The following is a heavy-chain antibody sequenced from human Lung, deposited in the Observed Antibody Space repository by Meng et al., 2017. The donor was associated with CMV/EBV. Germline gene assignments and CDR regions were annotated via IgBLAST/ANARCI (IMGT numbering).Heavy chain of an antibody. CDR1: GYSFTSYW. D-gene: IGHD2-2*01. J-gene: IGHJ4*02. CDR3: ARYPRYCSSTSCYFDY. Sequence: GGSXRLXXKGSGYSFTSYWIGWVRQMPGKGLEWMGIIYPGDSDTRYSPSFQGQVTISADKSISTAYLQWSSLKASDTAMYYCARYPRYCSSTSCYFDYWGQGTXVTVAS. V-gene: IGHV5-51*01. CDR2: IYPGDSDT.